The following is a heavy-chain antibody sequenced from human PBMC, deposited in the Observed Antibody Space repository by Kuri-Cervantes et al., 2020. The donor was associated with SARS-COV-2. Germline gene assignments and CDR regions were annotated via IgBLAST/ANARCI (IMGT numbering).Heavy chain of an antibody. CDR3: ARMEEQWLPPYYYYGMDV. J-gene: IGHJ6*02. CDR1: GGSFSGYY. D-gene: IGHD6-19*01. V-gene: IGHV4-34*01. Sequence: SQTLSLTCAVYGGSFSGYYWSWIRQPPGKGLEWIGEINHSGSTNYNPSLKSRVTISVDMSKNQFSLNLTSVTATDTAVYYCARMEEQWLPPYYYYGMDVWGQGTTVTVSS. CDR2: INHSGST.